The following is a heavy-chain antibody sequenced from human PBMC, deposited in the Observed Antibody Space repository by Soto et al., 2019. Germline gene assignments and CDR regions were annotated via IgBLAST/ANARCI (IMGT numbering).Heavy chain of an antibody. J-gene: IGHJ4*02. CDR1: GFTFSGSA. CDR2: IRSKPNSYAT. Sequence: GGSLRLSCAASGFTFSGSAMHWVRQASGKGLEWVGRIRSKPNSYATAYAASVKGRFTISRGNSKNTLYLQMNSLRAEDTAVYYCAKDHPPPGNDYVWGSYLLRRPNFGYWGQGTLVTVSS. D-gene: IGHD3-16*02. V-gene: IGHV3-73*01. CDR3: AKDHPPPGNDYVWGSYLLRRPNFGY.